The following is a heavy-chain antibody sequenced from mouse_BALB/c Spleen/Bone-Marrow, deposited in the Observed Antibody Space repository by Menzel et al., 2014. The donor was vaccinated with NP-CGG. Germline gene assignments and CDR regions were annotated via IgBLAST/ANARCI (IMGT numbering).Heavy chain of an antibody. CDR2: ILPGRGST. CDR1: GYTFSSYW. V-gene: IGHV1-9*01. CDR3: ARWDTTAMDY. J-gene: IGHJ4*01. Sequence: VQLVESGAGLMKPGASVKISRKATGYTFSSYWIEWVKQRPGHGLEWIGEILPGRGSTNYNEKFKGKATFTSDTSSNTAYMQLSSLTSGDSAVYYCARWDTTAMDYWGQGTSVTVSS. D-gene: IGHD1-1*01.